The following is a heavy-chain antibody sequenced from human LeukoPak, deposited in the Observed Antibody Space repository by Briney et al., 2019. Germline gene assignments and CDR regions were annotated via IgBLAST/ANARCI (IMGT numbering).Heavy chain of an antibody. CDR3: GREQRGGLGGNLGGLFASYYTYYYMDV. CDR1: GYTFTMYY. Sequence: GASVKVSCKASGYTFTMYYVHWVRQAPGQGLQWMGMINPSDGATTYAQRFQGRLTMTRDMSTTTVYVDLRSLRSEGTAVYFCGREQRGGLGGNLGGLFASYYTYYYMDVWGRGTTVTVSS. J-gene: IGHJ6*03. CDR2: INPSDGAT. D-gene: IGHD3-16*01. V-gene: IGHV1-46*01.